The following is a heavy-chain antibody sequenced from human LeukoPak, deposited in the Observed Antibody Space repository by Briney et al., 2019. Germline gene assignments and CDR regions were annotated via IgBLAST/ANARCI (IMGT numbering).Heavy chain of an antibody. V-gene: IGHV3-20*04. D-gene: IGHD6-19*01. Sequence: PGGSLRLSCAASGFTFDDYGMSWVRQAPGKGLEWVSGINWNGGSTGYADSVKGRFTISRDNSKNTLYLQMNSLRAEDTAVYYCAKDPDYSSGWYSPFDYWGQGTLVTVSS. CDR2: INWNGGST. J-gene: IGHJ4*02. CDR3: AKDPDYSSGWYSPFDY. CDR1: GFTFDDYG.